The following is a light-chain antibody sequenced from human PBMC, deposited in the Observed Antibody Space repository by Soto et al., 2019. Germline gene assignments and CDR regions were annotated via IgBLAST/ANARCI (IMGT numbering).Light chain of an antibody. CDR1: QSVSGSY. Sequence: EIVLTQSPGTLSLSPGDRATLSSRAIQSVSGSYLAWYQRRPGQAPRLLIYGASSRATGIPDRFSGSGSGTDFTLTITRLETEDFAVYYCQQYGSSRWTFGRGTKVDI. J-gene: IGKJ1*01. CDR3: QQYGSSRWT. CDR2: GAS. V-gene: IGKV3-20*01.